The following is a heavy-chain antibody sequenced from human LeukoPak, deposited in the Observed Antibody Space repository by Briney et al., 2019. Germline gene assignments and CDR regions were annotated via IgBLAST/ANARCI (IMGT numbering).Heavy chain of an antibody. D-gene: IGHD3-16*01. CDR1: GGSFSGYY. J-gene: IGHJ3*02. CDR3: ARVGGAPLGAFDI. Sequence: PSETLSLTCAVYGGSFSGYYWSWIRQSPGKGLEWIGYIYNSGTTNYNPSLKSRVSISKDVSKNQFSLRVTSVTAADTAVYYCARVGGAPLGAFDIRGQGTVVTVSS. CDR2: IYNSGTT. V-gene: IGHV4-59*01.